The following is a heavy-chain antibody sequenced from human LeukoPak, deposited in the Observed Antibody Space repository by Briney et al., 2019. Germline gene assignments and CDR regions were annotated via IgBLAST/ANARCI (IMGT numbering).Heavy chain of an antibody. CDR3: ARDSYPPGNYYYYYYMDV. CDR2: INSDGSST. V-gene: IGHV3-74*01. J-gene: IGHJ6*03. CDR1: GFTFSSHW. Sequence: GGSLRLSCAASGFTFSSHWMHWVRQAPGKGLVWVSRINSDGSSTSYADSVKGRFTISRDNAKNTLYLQMNSLRAEDTAVYYCARDSYPPGNYYYYYYMDVWGKGTTVTVSS.